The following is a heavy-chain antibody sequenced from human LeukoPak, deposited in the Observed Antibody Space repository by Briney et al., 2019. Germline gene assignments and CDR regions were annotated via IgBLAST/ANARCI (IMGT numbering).Heavy chain of an antibody. J-gene: IGHJ6*03. CDR3: ARDNSGYYSGYYYYYYMDA. CDR1: GGTFSSYA. CDR2: IIPIFGTA. Sequence: SVKVSCKASGGTFSSYAISWVRQAPGQGLEWMGGIIPIFGTANYAQKFQGRVTITTDESTSTAYMELSSLRSEDTAVYYCARDNSGYYSGYYYYYYMDAWGKGTTVTVSS. D-gene: IGHD3-22*01. V-gene: IGHV1-69*05.